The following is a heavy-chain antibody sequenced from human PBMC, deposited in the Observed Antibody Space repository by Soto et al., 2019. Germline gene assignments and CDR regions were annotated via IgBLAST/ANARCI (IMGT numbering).Heavy chain of an antibody. J-gene: IGHJ4*02. CDR3: AKVPSRANIAAAPGGDY. CDR1: GFTFSSYG. V-gene: IGHV3-30*18. D-gene: IGHD6-13*01. CDR2: ISYDGSNK. Sequence: GGSLRLSCAASGFTFSSYGMHWVRQAPGKGLEWVAVISYDGSNKYYADSVKGRFTISRDNSKNTLYLQMNSLRAEDTAVYYCAKVPSRANIAAAPGGDYWGQGTLVTVSS.